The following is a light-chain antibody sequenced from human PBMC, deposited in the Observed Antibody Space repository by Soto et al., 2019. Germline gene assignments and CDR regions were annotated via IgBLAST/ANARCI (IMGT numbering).Light chain of an antibody. V-gene: IGKV3-20*01. Sequence: VMTQAPATLSVSPGERATLSCRASQTINNNVAWYQLKDGQVPRLVIYGASTRATGIPDRFSGSGSGTDFTLTISRLEPEDFAVYYCQQYGSSLTFGGGTKVDIK. CDR3: QQYGSSLT. J-gene: IGKJ4*01. CDR1: QTINNN. CDR2: GAS.